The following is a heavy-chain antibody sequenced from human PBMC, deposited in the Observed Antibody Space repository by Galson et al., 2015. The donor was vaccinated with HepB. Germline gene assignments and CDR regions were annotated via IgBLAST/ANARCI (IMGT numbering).Heavy chain of an antibody. Sequence: SPILGDSVSRYSAAWYWIRQSPSRGLEWLGRTYNRSKWYNDYAVSVKIRITINPDTSKNQFSLQLNSVSPEDTAVYYCARVHLSGTLDWWGQGTLVTVSS. CDR1: GDSVSRYSAA. J-gene: IGHJ4*02. V-gene: IGHV6-1*01. CDR3: ARVHLSGTLDW. CDR2: TYNRSKWYN. D-gene: IGHD1-26*01.